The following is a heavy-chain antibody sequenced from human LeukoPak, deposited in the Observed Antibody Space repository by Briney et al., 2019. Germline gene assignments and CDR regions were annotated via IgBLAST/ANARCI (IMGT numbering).Heavy chain of an antibody. CDR2: IYPGDSDT. CDR1: GYSFTNYW. D-gene: IGHD3-10*01. J-gene: IGHJ4*02. Sequence: GESLKISCKGSGYSFTNYWIGWVRQMPGKGLDWMGIIYPGDSDTRYSPSFQGQVTISADKSISTAYLQWSSLKASDTAMYYCVRQSREVRGVIPYYFDYWGQGTLVTVS. V-gene: IGHV5-51*01. CDR3: VRQSREVRGVIPYYFDY.